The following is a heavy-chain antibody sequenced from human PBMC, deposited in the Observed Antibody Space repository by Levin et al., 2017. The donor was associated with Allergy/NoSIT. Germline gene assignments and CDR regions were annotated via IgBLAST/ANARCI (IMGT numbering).Heavy chain of an antibody. V-gene: IGHV4-61*01. D-gene: IGHD6-19*01. J-gene: IGHJ4*02. CDR2: IYYSGST. CDR1: GGSVSSGSYY. CDR3: ARELYSSGWGEGYFDY. Sequence: SETLSLTCTVSGGSVSSGSYYWSWIRQPPGKGLEWIGYIYYSGSTNYNPSLKSRVTISVDTSKNQFSLKLSSVTAADTAVYYCARELYSSGWGEGYFDYWGQGTLVTVSS.